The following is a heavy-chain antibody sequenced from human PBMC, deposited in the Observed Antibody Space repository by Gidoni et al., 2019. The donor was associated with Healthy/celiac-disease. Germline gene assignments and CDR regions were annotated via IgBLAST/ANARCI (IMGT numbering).Heavy chain of an antibody. CDR2: TYYRSKWYN. CDR3: ASALPYPLPGTDYYYGMDV. CDR1: GERVSSNSSD. V-gene: IGHV6-1*01. Sequence: QVQLQQSGPGLVKPSQTLSLTCSISGERVSSNSSDWNWIRQSPARGLEWLGRTYYRSKWYNDYAVSVKSRITINPDTSKNQFSLQLNSVTPEDTAVYYCASALPYPLPGTDYYYGMDVWGQGTTVTVSS. D-gene: IGHD1-1*01. J-gene: IGHJ6*02.